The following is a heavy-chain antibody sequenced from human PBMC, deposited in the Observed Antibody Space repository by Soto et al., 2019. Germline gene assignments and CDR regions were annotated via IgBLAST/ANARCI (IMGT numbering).Heavy chain of an antibody. CDR2: INPSGGST. CDR3: ARDIYDYVWGSYRPKPLDP. D-gene: IGHD3-16*02. Sequence: ASVKVSCKASGYTFTSYYMHWVRQAPGQGLEWMGIINPSGGSTSYAQKFQGRVTMTRDTSTSIVYMELSSLRSEDTAVYYCARDIYDYVWGSYRPKPLDPWGQGTLVTVSS. CDR1: GYTFTSYY. J-gene: IGHJ5*02. V-gene: IGHV1-46*01.